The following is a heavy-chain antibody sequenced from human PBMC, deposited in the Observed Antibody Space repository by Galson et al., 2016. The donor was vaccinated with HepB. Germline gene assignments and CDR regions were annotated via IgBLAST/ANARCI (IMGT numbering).Heavy chain of an antibody. Sequence: SLRLSCAASGFTFSNYGMHWVRQAPGKGLEWVALISHDINTKYYTDSVKGRFTISRDSSKKMVYLQMDSLRDEDTATYYCAKDFMGESADADYWGQGTLVTVSS. CDR2: ISHDINTK. V-gene: IGHV3-30*18. D-gene: IGHD3-16*01. J-gene: IGHJ4*02. CDR1: GFTFSNYG. CDR3: AKDFMGESADADY.